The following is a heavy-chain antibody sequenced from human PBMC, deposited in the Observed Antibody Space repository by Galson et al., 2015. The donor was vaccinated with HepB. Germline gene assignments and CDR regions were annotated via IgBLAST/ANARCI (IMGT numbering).Heavy chain of an antibody. V-gene: IGHV3-30*18. CDR2: ISYDGSNK. D-gene: IGHD6-6*01. CDR3: AKQGSSSSFDY. CDR1: GFTSSSYG. J-gene: IGHJ4*02. Sequence: SLRLSCAASGFTSSSYGMHWVRQAPGKGLEWVAVISYDGSNKYYADSVKGRFTISRDNSKNTLYLQMNSLRAEDTAVYYCAKQGSSSSFDYWGQGTLSPSPQ.